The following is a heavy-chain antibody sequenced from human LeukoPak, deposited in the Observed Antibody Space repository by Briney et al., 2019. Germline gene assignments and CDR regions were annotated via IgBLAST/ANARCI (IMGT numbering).Heavy chain of an antibody. Sequence: ASVKVSCKASGYTFTGYFMHWVRQAPGQGLEWMGRINLNSGGTYYAQNFQGRVTMTRDTSISTAYVELSRLTSDDTAMYYCTRDLSSTSNWEFHFWGQGTLVTVSS. CDR3: TRDLSSTSNWEFHF. D-gene: IGHD1-26*01. CDR2: INLNSGGT. J-gene: IGHJ4*02. CDR1: GYTFTGYF. V-gene: IGHV1-2*06.